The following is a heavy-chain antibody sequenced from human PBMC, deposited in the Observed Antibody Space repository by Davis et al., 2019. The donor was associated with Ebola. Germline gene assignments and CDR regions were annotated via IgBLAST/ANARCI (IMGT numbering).Heavy chain of an antibody. Sequence: ASVPVTCLASLYTLISYDLNWVRQATGQGLEWMGSMNSHTGHTGYAQKFQVRVTMTRDTSINTAYMDLSSLRSEDTAVDYCARGRDYGDYTASDWFDSWGQGTLVTVSS. V-gene: IGHV1-8*01. D-gene: IGHD4-17*01. CDR2: MNSHTGHT. CDR1: LYTLISYD. CDR3: ARGRDYGDYTASDWFDS. J-gene: IGHJ5*01.